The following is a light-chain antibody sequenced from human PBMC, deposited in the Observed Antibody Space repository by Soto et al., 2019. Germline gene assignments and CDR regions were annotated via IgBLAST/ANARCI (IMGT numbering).Light chain of an antibody. Sequence: DVVLTQSPLSLPVTLGQAASLSCRSSQSLVNSDGNTYLTWFQQRPGQSPRRLIYKVSNRDSGVPDRFSGSGSATDFTLKISRVEAEDVGVYYCLQGIHWPTFGQGTRLEIK. CDR3: LQGIHWPT. CDR2: KVS. V-gene: IGKV2-30*01. CDR1: QSLVNSDGNTY. J-gene: IGKJ5*01.